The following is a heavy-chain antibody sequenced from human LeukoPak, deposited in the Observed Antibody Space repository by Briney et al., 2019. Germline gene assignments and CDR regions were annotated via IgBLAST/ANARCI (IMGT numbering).Heavy chain of an antibody. CDR2: ISGSGGST. CDR3: AKPPREDYDILTGSPYFDY. J-gene: IGHJ4*02. D-gene: IGHD3-9*01. Sequence: GGSLRLSCAASGFTFSSYAMSWVRQAPGKGLEWVSAISGSGGSTYYADSVKGRSTISRDNSKNTLYLQMNSLRAEDTAVYYCAKPPREDYDILTGSPYFDYWGQGTLVTVSS. V-gene: IGHV3-23*01. CDR1: GFTFSSYA.